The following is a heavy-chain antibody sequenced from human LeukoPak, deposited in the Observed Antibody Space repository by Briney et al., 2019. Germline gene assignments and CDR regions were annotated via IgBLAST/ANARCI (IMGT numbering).Heavy chain of an antibody. D-gene: IGHD3-10*01. V-gene: IGHV4-4*02. CDR2: IYHSGST. J-gene: IGHJ4*02. CDR3: VVLWFGELRNPYFDY. Sequence: SETLSLTCAVSGGSISSSNWWSWVRQPPGKGLEWIGEIYHSGSTNYNPSLKSRVTISVVRSKNQFSLKLTSVTAADTAVYYCVVLWFGELRNPYFDYWGQGTLVTVSS. CDR1: GGSISSSNW.